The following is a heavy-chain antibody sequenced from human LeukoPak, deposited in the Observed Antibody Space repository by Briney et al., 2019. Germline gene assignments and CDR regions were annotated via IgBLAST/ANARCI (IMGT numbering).Heavy chain of an antibody. D-gene: IGHD3-22*01. CDR2: INHSGST. V-gene: IGHV4-34*01. Sequence: KPSETLSLTCAVYGGSFSGYYWSWIRQPPGKGLEWIGEINHSGSTNYNPSLKSRVTISVDTSKNQFSLKLSSVTAADTAVYYCARGPDFYDSSGYYPIWGQGTLVTVSS. CDR3: ARGPDFYDSSGYYPI. CDR1: GGSFSGYY. J-gene: IGHJ4*02.